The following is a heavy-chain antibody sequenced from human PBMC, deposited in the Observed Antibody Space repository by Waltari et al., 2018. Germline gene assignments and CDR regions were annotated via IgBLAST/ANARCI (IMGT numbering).Heavy chain of an antibody. D-gene: IGHD3-22*01. V-gene: IGHV4-59*01. CDR2: SDYSGRT. J-gene: IGHJ3*02. CDR1: GGSISSYY. Sequence: QVQLQESGPGLVKPSETLSLTCTVSGGSISSYYWSWIRQPPGKGLEWIGYSDYSGRTNYNPSLKSRVTISVDTSKNPFSLKLSSVTAADTAVYYCASLYDSSGVAFDIWGQGTMVTVSS. CDR3: ASLYDSSGVAFDI.